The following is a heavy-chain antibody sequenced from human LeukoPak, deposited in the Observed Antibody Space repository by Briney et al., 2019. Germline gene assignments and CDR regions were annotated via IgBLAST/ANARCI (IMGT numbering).Heavy chain of an antibody. D-gene: IGHD4-17*01. CDR1: GGSISSGDHY. CDR3: AREFDYEGVDP. J-gene: IGHJ5*02. V-gene: IGHV4-61*02. Sequence: SQTLSLTCTVSGGSISSGDHYWTWIRQPAGKELEWIGRIHTTGRTNYNPSLKSRVYISVDTSKNQFSLELSSLTAADTAVYYCAREFDYEGVDPWGQGTLVTVSS. CDR2: IHTTGRT.